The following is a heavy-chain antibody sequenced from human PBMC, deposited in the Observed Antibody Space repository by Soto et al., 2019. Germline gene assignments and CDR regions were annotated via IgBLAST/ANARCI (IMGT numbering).Heavy chain of an antibody. D-gene: IGHD3-16*01. Sequence: ETLSLTCAVYGWSFSGYTWIWIRQPPGKGLEWIGEINHRGTTNHNPSLKSRVIISVDTSKKQFSLRLTSVTAADTAVYYCARGSDYTSSFDYWGQGTLVTVSS. CDR3: ARGSDYTSSFDY. CDR2: INHRGTT. CDR1: GWSFSGYT. J-gene: IGHJ4*02. V-gene: IGHV4-34*01.